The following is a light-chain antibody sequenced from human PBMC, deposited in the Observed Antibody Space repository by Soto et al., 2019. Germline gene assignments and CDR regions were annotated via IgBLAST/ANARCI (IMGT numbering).Light chain of an antibody. Sequence: QSALTQPASVSGSPGQSITISCTGTTSDVGGYNYVSWYQQHPGKAPKLMIFEVSNRPSGVSNRFSGSKSGSTASLTISGLQVEDEADYYCNSYTSSDTRVFGTGTKVTVL. V-gene: IGLV2-14*01. CDR1: TSDVGGYNY. CDR3: NSYTSSDTRV. J-gene: IGLJ1*01. CDR2: EVS.